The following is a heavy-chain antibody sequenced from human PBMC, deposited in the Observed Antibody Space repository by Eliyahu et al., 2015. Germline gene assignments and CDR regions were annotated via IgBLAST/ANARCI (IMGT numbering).Heavy chain of an antibody. CDR3: TKGQGAGIVGAAAGFDY. Sequence: EVHLVESGGTSVQPGRSLXLSCAASGFTFXXXAMYXVXXAPGKGLEWVSGTDWNSENVAYADSVKGRFTISRDNAMNVLYLHMESLSTDDTAVYYCTKGQGAGIVGAAAGFDYWGQGTLVTVSS. V-gene: IGHV3-9*01. D-gene: IGHD1-26*01. CDR1: GFTFXXXA. J-gene: IGHJ4*02. CDR2: TDWNSENV.